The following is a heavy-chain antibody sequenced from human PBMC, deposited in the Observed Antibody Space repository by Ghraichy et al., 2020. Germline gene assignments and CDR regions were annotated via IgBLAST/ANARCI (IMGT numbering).Heavy chain of an antibody. Sequence: GGSLRLSCAASGFTFSSYSMNWVRQAPGKGLEWVSSISSSSSYIYYADSVKGRFTISRDNAKNSLYLQMNSLRAEDTAVYYCARVMRAWWDGYNYLVYGMDVWGQGTTVTVSS. J-gene: IGHJ6*02. V-gene: IGHV3-21*01. CDR1: GFTFSSYS. CDR2: ISSSSSYI. CDR3: ARVMRAWWDGYNYLVYGMDV. D-gene: IGHD5-24*01.